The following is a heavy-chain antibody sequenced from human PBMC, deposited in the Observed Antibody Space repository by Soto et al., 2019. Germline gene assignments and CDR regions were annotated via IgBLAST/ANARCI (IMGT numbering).Heavy chain of an antibody. Sequence: GSLRLSCAASGFTFSDYYMSWIRQAPGKGLEWVSYISSSGSTIYYADSVKGRFTISRDNAKNSLYLQMNSLRAEDTAVYYCVCSRRRSSTSAPCFWGQGSLVTVSS. D-gene: IGHD6-13*01. V-gene: IGHV3-11*01. CDR2: ISSSGSTI. J-gene: IGHJ4*02. CDR3: VCSRRRSSTSAPCF. CDR1: GFTFSDYY.